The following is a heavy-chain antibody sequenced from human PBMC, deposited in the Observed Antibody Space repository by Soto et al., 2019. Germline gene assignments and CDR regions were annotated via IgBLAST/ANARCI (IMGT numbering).Heavy chain of an antibody. J-gene: IGHJ6*03. D-gene: IGHD2-21*01. V-gene: IGHV1-2*04. Sequence: ASVKVSCKASGYTFTGYYMHWVRQAPGQGLEWMGWINPNSGGTNYAQKFQGWVTMTRDTSISTAYMELSRLRSDDTAVYYCARAGCGGDCYTYYYYMDVWGKGTTVTVSS. CDR3: ARAGCGGDCYTYYYYMDV. CDR2: INPNSGGT. CDR1: GYTFTGYY.